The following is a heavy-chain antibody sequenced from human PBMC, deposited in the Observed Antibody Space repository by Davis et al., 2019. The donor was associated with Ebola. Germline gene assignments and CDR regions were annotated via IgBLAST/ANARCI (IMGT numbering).Heavy chain of an antibody. Sequence: AASVKVSCKASGYTFTSYGISWVRQAPGQGLEWMGWISGYNGKINYAQKLQGRVTMTTDTSTSTAYMELRSLRSDDTAVYYCARLHGLVPAANDYYNGMDVWGQGTTVTVSS. D-gene: IGHD2-2*01. J-gene: IGHJ6*02. V-gene: IGHV1-18*01. CDR1: GYTFTSYG. CDR2: ISGYNGKI. CDR3: ARLHGLVPAANDYYNGMDV.